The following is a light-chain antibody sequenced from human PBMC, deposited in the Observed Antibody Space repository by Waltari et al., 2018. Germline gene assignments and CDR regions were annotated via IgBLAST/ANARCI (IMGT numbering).Light chain of an antibody. J-gene: IGLJ2*01. CDR3: SSYTSSGDTLI. Sequence: QSALTQPPSVSGSPGQSVTISCTGTSSDIGGYHRVSWYQQSPGPAPKLILYEVNFRPSGVPDRFSGSKSGYTASLTISGLQAEDEAQYYCSSYTSSGDTLIFGGGTDLTVL. V-gene: IGLV2-18*02. CDR2: EVN. CDR1: SSDIGGYHR.